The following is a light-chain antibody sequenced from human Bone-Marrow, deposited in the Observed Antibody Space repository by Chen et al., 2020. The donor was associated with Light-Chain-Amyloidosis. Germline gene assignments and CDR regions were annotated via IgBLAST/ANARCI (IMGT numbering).Light chain of an antibody. Sequence: SYVLPQPSSVSVAPGQTATLACVGNNIGSTSVHWYQQTPGQAPLLVVYDDSDRPSGIPERLSGSNSGNTATLTISRVEAGDEADYYCQVWDRSSDRPVFGGGTKLTVL. CDR2: DDS. CDR3: QVWDRSSDRPV. V-gene: IGLV3-21*02. J-gene: IGLJ3*02. CDR1: NIGSTS.